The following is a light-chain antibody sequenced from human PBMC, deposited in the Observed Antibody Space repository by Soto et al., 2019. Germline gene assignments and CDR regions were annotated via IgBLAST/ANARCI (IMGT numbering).Light chain of an antibody. CDR2: AAS. V-gene: IGKV1-9*01. J-gene: IGKJ4*01. CDR1: QDIRYH. CDR3: QQLETFPLT. Sequence: DIQLTQSPSFLSASVGDRVTITCRASQDIRYHLVWFQQKPGKAPKLLLSAASTLQSGVPSRFSGSGSGTDFTLTISSLQPEDFATYYCQQLETFPLTFGGGTKVGIK.